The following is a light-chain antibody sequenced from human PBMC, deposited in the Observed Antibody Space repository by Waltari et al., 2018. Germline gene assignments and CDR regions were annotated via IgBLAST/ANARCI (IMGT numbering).Light chain of an antibody. CDR3: QQSYSTLRT. Sequence: DIQMTQSPSSLSASVGARVTITCRASQSISSYLNWYQQKPGKAPKLLIYAASSLQSWVPSRFSGSGSGTDFTLTISSLQPEDFATYYCQQSYSTLRTFGQGTKVEIK. CDR1: QSISSY. J-gene: IGKJ1*01. CDR2: AAS. V-gene: IGKV1-39*01.